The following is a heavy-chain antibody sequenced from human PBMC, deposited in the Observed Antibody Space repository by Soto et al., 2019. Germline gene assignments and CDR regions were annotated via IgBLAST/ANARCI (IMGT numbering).Heavy chain of an antibody. CDR2: IKSKTDGGTT. CDR1: GFTFSNAW. D-gene: IGHD3-10*01. V-gene: IGHV3-15*01. Sequence: PRLSCAASGFTFSNAWMSWVRQAPGKGLEWVGRIKSKTDGGTTDYAAPVKGRFTISRDDSKNTLYLQMNSLKTEDTAVYYCTTDPGSYYNDFDYWGQGTLVTVSS. J-gene: IGHJ4*02. CDR3: TTDPGSYYNDFDY.